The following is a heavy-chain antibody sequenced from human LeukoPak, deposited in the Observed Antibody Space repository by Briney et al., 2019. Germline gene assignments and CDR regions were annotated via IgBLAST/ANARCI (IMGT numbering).Heavy chain of an antibody. V-gene: IGHV1-24*01. D-gene: IGHD3-10*01. J-gene: IGHJ4*02. CDR1: GYTLTELS. Sequence: ASVKVSCKVSGYTLTELSMHWVRQAPGKGLEWMGGFDPEDGETIYAQKFQGRVTMTEDTSTDTAYMELRSLRSDDTAVYYCARDYGSGSYYKDQIFDYWGQGTLVTVSS. CDR3: ARDYGSGSYYKDQIFDY. CDR2: FDPEDGET.